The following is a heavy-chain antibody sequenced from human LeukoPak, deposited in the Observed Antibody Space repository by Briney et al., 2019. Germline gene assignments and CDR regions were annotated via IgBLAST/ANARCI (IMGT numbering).Heavy chain of an antibody. D-gene: IGHD2-2*01. Sequence: GGSLRLSCAASGFTFSSYAMHWVRQAPGEGLEWGAVISYDGSNKYYADSVKGRFTISRDNSKNTLYLQMNSLRAEDTAVYYCAKSLGGYCSSTSCHDFDYWGQGTLVTVSS. V-gene: IGHV3-30*04. CDR3: AKSLGGYCSSTSCHDFDY. J-gene: IGHJ4*02. CDR2: ISYDGSNK. CDR1: GFTFSSYA.